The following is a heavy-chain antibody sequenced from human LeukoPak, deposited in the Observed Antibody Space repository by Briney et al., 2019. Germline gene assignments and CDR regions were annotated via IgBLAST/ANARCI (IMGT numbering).Heavy chain of an antibody. Sequence: SGGSLRLSCAASGFTFSNHAMSWVRQAPGKGPEWVSSISSRSTYTDYADSVKGRFTISRDNSKNTLNLQMHSLRAEDTAVYYCAKDDQGDCTSSSCYRWFDPWGQGTRVSVSS. CDR1: GFTFSNHA. D-gene: IGHD2-2*02. J-gene: IGHJ5*02. V-gene: IGHV3-23*01. CDR2: ISSRSTYT. CDR3: AKDDQGDCTSSSCYRWFDP.